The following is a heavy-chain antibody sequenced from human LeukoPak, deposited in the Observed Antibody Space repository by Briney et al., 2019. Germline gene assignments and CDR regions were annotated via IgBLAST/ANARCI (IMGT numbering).Heavy chain of an antibody. Sequence: PSETLSLTCAVYGGSFSGYYWSWIRQPPGKGLEWIGEINHSGSTNYNPSLKSRVTISVDTSKNQFSLKLSSVTAADTAVYYCAGGREHLWLLTGHYKDYFDYWGQGTLVTVSS. V-gene: IGHV4-34*01. CDR3: AGGREHLWLLTGHYKDYFDY. CDR2: INHSGST. J-gene: IGHJ4*02. CDR1: GGSFSGYY. D-gene: IGHD3-9*01.